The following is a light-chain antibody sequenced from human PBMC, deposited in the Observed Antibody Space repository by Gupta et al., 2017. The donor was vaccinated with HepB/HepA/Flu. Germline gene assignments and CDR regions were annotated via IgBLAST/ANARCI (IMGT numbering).Light chain of an antibody. Sequence: QSALTQPRSVSGSPGQSVTISCTGSSSDVGGYDYVSWYQQHPGKAPELMIYDVNKRPSGVPDRFSGSKSGNTASLTISGPQAEDEADYYCCSYAGSYHVVFGGGTKLTVL. V-gene: IGLV2-11*01. CDR1: SSDVGGYDY. J-gene: IGLJ2*01. CDR2: DVN. CDR3: CSYAGSYHVV.